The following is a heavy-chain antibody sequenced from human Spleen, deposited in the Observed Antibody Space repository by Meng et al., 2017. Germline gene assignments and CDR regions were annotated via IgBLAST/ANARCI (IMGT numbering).Heavy chain of an antibody. CDR1: GGSFSGYY. D-gene: IGHD2-2*01. CDR2: INHSGST. Sequence: SETLSLTCAVYGGSFSGYYWSWIRQPPGKGLEWIGEINHSGSTNYNPSLKSRVTISVDTSKNQFSLKLSSVTAADTAVYYCARWGGVVVVPAAHYYYYGMDVWGQGTTVTVSS. V-gene: IGHV4-34*01. J-gene: IGHJ6*02. CDR3: ARWGGVVVVPAAHYYYYGMDV.